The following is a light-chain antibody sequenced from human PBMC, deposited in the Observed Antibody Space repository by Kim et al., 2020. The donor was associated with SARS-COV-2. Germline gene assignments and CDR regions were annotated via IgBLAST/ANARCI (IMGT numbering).Light chain of an antibody. V-gene: IGLV1-51*01. J-gene: IGLJ3*02. CDR2: GSH. CDR3: ATWDGRLTAGV. CDR1: RSNVGTNH. Sequence: GEKVTLSCSGSRSNVGTNHVCWYRQFPGTAPQLLIYGSHSLPSGIPDRFSGSKSVTSATLGITGLQTGDEADYYCATWDGRLTAGVFGGGTKVTVL.